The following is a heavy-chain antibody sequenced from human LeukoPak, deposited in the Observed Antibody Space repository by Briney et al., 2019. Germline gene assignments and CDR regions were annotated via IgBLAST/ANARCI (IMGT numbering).Heavy chain of an antibody. Sequence: GGSLRLSCAASGFTFSSYWMHWVRHAPGKGLVWVSRINSDGSSTSYADSVKGRFTISRDNAKNTLYLQMNSLRAEDTAVYYCARAGSIVVVIASPLDYWGQGTLVTVSS. CDR2: INSDGSST. CDR3: ARAGSIVVVIASPLDY. V-gene: IGHV3-74*01. CDR1: GFTFSSYW. J-gene: IGHJ4*02. D-gene: IGHD2-21*01.